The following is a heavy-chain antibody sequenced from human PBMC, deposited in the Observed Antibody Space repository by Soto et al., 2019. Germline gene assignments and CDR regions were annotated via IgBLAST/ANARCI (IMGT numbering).Heavy chain of an antibody. J-gene: IGHJ4*02. D-gene: IGHD3-22*01. CDR1: GGSISDTSHY. Sequence: QLQLQESGPGLVKPSETLSLTCTVSGGSISDTSHYWGWIRQPPGKGLEWIAAIYYNGSPYYNPSLKSRVTLSIDTSKNQFSLKLSSMTAADTALYFCARLLYDSRGYYYFDYWGQGTLVTVSS. CDR3: ARLLYDSRGYYYFDY. V-gene: IGHV4-39*01. CDR2: IYYNGSP.